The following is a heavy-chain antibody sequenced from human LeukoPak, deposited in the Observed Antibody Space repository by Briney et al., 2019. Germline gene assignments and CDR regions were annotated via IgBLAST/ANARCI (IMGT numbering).Heavy chain of an antibody. CDR1: GFTFSSYG. CDR3: AKNGDRGAYCTGGTCYPYFYYYMDV. CDR2: IRYDGSNR. V-gene: IGHV3-30*02. J-gene: IGHJ6*03. D-gene: IGHD2-15*01. Sequence: GGSLSLSCGVSGFTFSSYGMHWVRKAPGKGLEWVAYIRYDGSNRHYADSVKGRFTISRDNSKNTLYLQMNSLRAEDTAIYYCAKNGDRGAYCTGGTCYPYFYYYMDVWGKGTTVTI.